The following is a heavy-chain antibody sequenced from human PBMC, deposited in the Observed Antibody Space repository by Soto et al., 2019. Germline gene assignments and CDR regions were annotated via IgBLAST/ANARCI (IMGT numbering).Heavy chain of an antibody. J-gene: IGHJ6*02. CDR1: GGTFSSYT. Sequence: QVQLVQSGAEVKKPGSSVKVSCKASGGTFSSYTISWVRQAPGQGLESMGRIIPILGIANYAQKFQGRVTITADKSTSTAYMELSSLRSEDTAVYYCASGYCSSTSCPGVYYYGMDVWGQGTTVTVSS. CDR2: IIPILGIA. D-gene: IGHD2-2*03. V-gene: IGHV1-69*02. CDR3: ASGYCSSTSCPGVYYYGMDV.